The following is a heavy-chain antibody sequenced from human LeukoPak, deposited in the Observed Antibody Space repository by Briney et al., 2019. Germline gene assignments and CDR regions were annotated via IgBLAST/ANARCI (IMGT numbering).Heavy chain of an antibody. CDR3: ARIAGYDILTGPTNWFDP. J-gene: IGHJ5*02. V-gene: IGHV5-51*01. CDR2: IYPGDSDT. Sequence: GESLKISCKGSGYSFTSYWIGWVRQMPGKGLEWMGIIYPGDSDTRYSPSFQGQVTISADKSITTAYLQWSSLKASDTAMYNCARIAGYDILTGPTNWFDPWGQGTLVTVSS. CDR1: GYSFTSYW. D-gene: IGHD3-9*01.